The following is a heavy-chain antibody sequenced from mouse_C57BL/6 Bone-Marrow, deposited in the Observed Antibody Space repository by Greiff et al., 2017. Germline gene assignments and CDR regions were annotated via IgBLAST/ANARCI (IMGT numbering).Heavy chain of an antibody. V-gene: IGHV1-81*01. CDR1: GYTFTSYG. J-gene: IGHJ2*01. D-gene: IGHD3-1*01. Sequence: QVQLQQSGAELARPGASVKLSCKASGYTFTSYGISWVKQRTGQGLEWIGEIYPRSGNTYYNEKFKGKATLTADKSSSTAYMGLRSLTSEDSAVYFCGNSGPYYFDYVGQGTTPPVSS. CDR3: GNSGPYYFDY. CDR2: IYPRSGNT.